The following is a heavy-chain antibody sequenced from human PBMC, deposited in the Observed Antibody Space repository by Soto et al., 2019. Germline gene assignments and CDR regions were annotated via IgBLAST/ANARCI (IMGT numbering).Heavy chain of an antibody. CDR1: GFTFSSYA. CDR2: ISGSGGST. D-gene: IGHD2-15*01. J-gene: IGHJ6*02. Sequence: GGSLRLSCAASGFTFSSYAMSWVRQAPGKGLEWVSAISGSGGSTYYADSVKGRFTISRDNSKNTLYLQMNSLRAEDTAVYYCAKPEPFCGNEDYYYGMDVWGQGTTVSLSS. CDR3: AKPEPFCGNEDYYYGMDV. V-gene: IGHV3-23*01.